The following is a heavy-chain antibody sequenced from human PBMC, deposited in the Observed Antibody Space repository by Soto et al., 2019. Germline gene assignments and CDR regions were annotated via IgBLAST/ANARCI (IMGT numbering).Heavy chain of an antibody. CDR3: ARKIRESSRDGSDSAYFDH. V-gene: IGHV4-39*01. J-gene: IGHJ4*02. Sequence: SETLSLTCTVSGGSINSNTYYWGWIRQPPGKGLEWIGSKYYSGNIYYNPSLKSRVTLSVDTSKNQFSLKLSSVTATDTAVYYCARKIRESSRDGSDSAYFDHWGQGAMLTVYS. D-gene: IGHD5-12*01. CDR2: KYYSGNI. CDR1: GGSINSNTYY.